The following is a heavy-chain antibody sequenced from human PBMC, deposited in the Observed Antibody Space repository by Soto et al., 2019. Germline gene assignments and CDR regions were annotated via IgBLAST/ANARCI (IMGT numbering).Heavy chain of an antibody. CDR2: VSGSGGST. J-gene: IGHJ4*02. CDR3: AKDVNIVATTTSDY. Sequence: GGSLRLSCAASGFTFSSYAMSWVRQAPGKGLEWVSAVSGSGGSTYYADSVKGRFTISRDNSKNTLYLQMNSLRAEDTAVYYCAKDVNIVATTTSDYWGQGTLVTVSS. CDR1: GFTFSSYA. D-gene: IGHD5-12*01. V-gene: IGHV3-23*01.